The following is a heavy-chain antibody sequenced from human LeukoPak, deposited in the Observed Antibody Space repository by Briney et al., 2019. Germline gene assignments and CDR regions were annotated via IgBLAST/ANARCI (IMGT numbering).Heavy chain of an antibody. Sequence: GGSLRLSCTASGFNFSTYIMNWVRQAPGKGLEWVSSISTKSSYIYNADSLKGRFTISRDNAKNSPYLQMNSLRAEDTAVYYCVGARSSTWFDPWGQGALVTVSS. CDR2: ISTKSSYI. CDR1: GFNFSTYI. CDR3: VGARSSTWFDP. J-gene: IGHJ5*02. D-gene: IGHD3-16*01. V-gene: IGHV3-21*01.